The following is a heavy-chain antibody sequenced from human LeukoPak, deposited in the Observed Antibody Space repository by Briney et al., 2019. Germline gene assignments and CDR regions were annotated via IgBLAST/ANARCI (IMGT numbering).Heavy chain of an antibody. CDR3: AKALTVAGSR. J-gene: IGHJ4*02. CDR1: GFTFSTYA. CDR2: ISDSADRT. V-gene: IGHV3-23*01. D-gene: IGHD6-19*01. Sequence: QPGGSLRLSCAASGFTFSTYAVTWVRQAPGKGLEWVSSISDSADRTYYADSVKGRFTISRDNSKNTLYLQMHSLRADDTAVYYCAKALTVAGSRWGQGTLVTVSS.